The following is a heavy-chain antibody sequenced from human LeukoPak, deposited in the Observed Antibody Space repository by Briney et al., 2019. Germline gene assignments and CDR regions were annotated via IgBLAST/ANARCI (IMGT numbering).Heavy chain of an antibody. CDR1: GFTFSSYW. Sequence: PGGSLRLSCAASGFTFSSYWMSWVRQAPGKGLEWVANIKQDGSEKDYVDPVKGRFTISRDNAKNSLYLQMNSLRTEDTAVYYCAREGPDAFDIWGQGTMVTVSS. CDR2: IKQDGSEK. J-gene: IGHJ3*02. CDR3: AREGPDAFDI. V-gene: IGHV3-7*01.